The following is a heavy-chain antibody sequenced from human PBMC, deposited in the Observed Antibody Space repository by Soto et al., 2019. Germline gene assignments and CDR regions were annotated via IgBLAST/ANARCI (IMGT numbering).Heavy chain of an antibody. J-gene: IGHJ4*02. V-gene: IGHV1-3*01. Sequence: ASVKVSCKASGYTFTSYAIHWVRQAPGQRLEWMGWINAGNGNTKYSQKFQGRVTITRDTSASTAYMELSSLRSEDTAVYYCARVGYCSSTSCYGLGYFDYWGQGTLVTVSS. CDR2: INAGNGNT. D-gene: IGHD2-2*01. CDR3: ARVGYCSSTSCYGLGYFDY. CDR1: GYTFTSYA.